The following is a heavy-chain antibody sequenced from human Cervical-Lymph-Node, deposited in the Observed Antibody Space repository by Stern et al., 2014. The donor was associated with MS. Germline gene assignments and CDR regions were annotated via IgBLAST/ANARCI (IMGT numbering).Heavy chain of an antibody. CDR1: GYTFNYY. CDR2: INPISGVT. Sequence: VQLVESGAEVKKPGASVKVSCKASGYTFNYYMHWVRQAPGQGPEWMGRINPISGVTDYARKFQGRVTMTRDTYISTAYMELSRLRSDDTAVYYCAKDYSTSSSNWFDPWGQGTLVTVSS. J-gene: IGHJ5*02. D-gene: IGHD6-6*01. V-gene: IGHV1-2*02. CDR3: AKDYSTSSSNWFDP.